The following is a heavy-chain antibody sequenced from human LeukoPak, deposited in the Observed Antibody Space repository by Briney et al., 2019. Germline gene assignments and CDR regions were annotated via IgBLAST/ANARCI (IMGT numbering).Heavy chain of an antibody. Sequence: PGGSLRLSCAASGFTFRNYWMGWVRQAPGRGLEWVAVISYDGSNKYYVDSVKGRITISRDKSKNTVYLQMNSLRVEDTAVYYCAGDAGTDGTYFDYWGQGTLVTVSS. CDR2: ISYDGSNK. D-gene: IGHD1-1*01. CDR1: GFTFRNYW. V-gene: IGHV3-30*03. CDR3: AGDAGTDGTYFDY. J-gene: IGHJ4*02.